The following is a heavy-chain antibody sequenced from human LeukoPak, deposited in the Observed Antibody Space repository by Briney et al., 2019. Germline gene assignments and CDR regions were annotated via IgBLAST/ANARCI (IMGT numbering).Heavy chain of an antibody. J-gene: IGHJ4*02. CDR2: IYYSGST. Sequence: SETLSLTCTVSGGSISSSSYYWGWIRQPPGKGLEWVGYIYYSGSTYYNPSLKSRVTISVDTSKNQFSLKLSSVTAADTAVYYCARWASSLDYFDYWGQGTLVTVSS. V-gene: IGHV4-30-4*08. CDR3: ARWASSLDYFDY. CDR1: GGSISSSSYY.